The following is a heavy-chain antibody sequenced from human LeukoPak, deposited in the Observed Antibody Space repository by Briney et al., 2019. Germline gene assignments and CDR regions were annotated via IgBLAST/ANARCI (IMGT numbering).Heavy chain of an antibody. CDR2: ISGSGSAT. V-gene: IGHV3-23*01. Sequence: GGSLRLSCTASGFTFSGYGMSWVRQAPGKGLEWVSGISGSGSATYYADSVKGRFTISRDNSENSLYLQMNSLRADDTAVYYCACSRTFDYWGQGTLVTVSS. CDR1: GFTFSGYG. J-gene: IGHJ4*02. D-gene: IGHD3-10*02. CDR3: ACSRTFDY.